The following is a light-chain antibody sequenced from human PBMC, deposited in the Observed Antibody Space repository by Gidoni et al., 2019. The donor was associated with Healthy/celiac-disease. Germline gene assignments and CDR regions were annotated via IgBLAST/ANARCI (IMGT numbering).Light chain of an antibody. Sequence: SSELTHVPAVSVALGQTVRITCQGDSLRSYYASWYQQKPGQAPVLVIYGKNNRPSGIPDRFSGSSSGNTASLTITGAQAEDEADYYCNSRDSSGNYWVFGGGTKLTVL. CDR2: GKN. V-gene: IGLV3-19*01. J-gene: IGLJ3*02. CDR3: NSRDSSGNYWV. CDR1: SLRSYY.